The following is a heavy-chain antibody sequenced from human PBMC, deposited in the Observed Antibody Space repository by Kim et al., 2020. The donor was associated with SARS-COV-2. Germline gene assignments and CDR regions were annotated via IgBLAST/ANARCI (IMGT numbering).Heavy chain of an antibody. J-gene: IGHJ4*02. V-gene: IGHV3-23*01. CDR2: GSGDKR. Sequence: GSGDKRKYADSVKGRFTISRDNSKSMLYLQMNSLRVEDTAIYYCARGSDHWGQGTLVTVSS. CDR3: ARGSDH.